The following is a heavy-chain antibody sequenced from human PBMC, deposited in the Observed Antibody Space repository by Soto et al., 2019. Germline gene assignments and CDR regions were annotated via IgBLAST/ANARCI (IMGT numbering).Heavy chain of an antibody. V-gene: IGHV3-30*18. J-gene: IGHJ4*02. CDR2: ISYDGSNK. Sequence: QVQLVESGGGVVQPGRSLRLSCAASGFTFSSYGMHWVRQAPGKGLEWVAVISYDGSNKYYADSVKGRFTISRDNSKNTLYLQMNSLRAEDTAVYDCAKDLLPLSSWTPFGYWGQGTLVTVSS. D-gene: IGHD6-13*01. CDR3: AKDLLPLSSWTPFGY. CDR1: GFTFSSYG.